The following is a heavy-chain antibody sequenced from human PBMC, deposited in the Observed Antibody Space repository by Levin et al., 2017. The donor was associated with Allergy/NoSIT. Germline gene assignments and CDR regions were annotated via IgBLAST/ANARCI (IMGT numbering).Heavy chain of an antibody. V-gene: IGHV3-23*01. CDR2: ISGSGGST. D-gene: IGHD4-11*01. J-gene: IGHJ6*02. Sequence: GESLKISCAASGFTFSSYAMSWVRQAPGKGLEWVSAISGSGGSTYYADSVKGRFTISRDNSKNTLYLQMNSLRAEDTAVYYCAKKISMTTVTTYYYGMDGWGQGTTVTVSS. CDR3: AKKISMTTVTTYYYGMDG. CDR1: GFTFSSYA.